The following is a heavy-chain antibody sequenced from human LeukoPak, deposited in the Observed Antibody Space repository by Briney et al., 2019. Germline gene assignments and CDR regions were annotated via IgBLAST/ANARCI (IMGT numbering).Heavy chain of an antibody. CDR3: ARDLGGDDVFDI. J-gene: IGHJ3*02. CDR2: IKQDGSEK. D-gene: IGHD2-21*02. CDR1: GFTFSNYW. V-gene: IGHV3-7*01. Sequence: GGSLRLSCAASGFTFSNYWMSWVRQAPGKGLEWVANIKQDGSEKYYVDSVKGRFTISRDNAKTTLYLQMNSLRAEDTAVYYCARDLGGDDVFDIWSQGTMVTVSS.